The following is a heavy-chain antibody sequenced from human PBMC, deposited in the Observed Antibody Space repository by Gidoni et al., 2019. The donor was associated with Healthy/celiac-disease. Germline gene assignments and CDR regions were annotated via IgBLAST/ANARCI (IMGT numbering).Heavy chain of an antibody. Sequence: QVQLVESGGGVVQPGRSLRLSCADSGSTFSIYGMHWVRQAPGKGLEWVAVISYDGSNKYYADSVKGRFTSSRDNSKNTLYLQMNSLRAEDTAVYYCAKGPQLAKGGYMDVWGKGTTVTVSS. V-gene: IGHV3-30*18. D-gene: IGHD6-13*01. CDR3: AKGPQLAKGGYMDV. CDR2: ISYDGSNK. CDR1: GSTFSIYG. J-gene: IGHJ6*03.